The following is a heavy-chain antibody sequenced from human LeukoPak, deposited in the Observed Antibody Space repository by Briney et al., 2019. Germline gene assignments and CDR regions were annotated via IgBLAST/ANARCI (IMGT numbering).Heavy chain of an antibody. D-gene: IGHD6-19*01. CDR2: IIPIFGTA. CDR1: GGTFSSYA. J-gene: IGHJ4*02. V-gene: IGHV1-69*01. CDR3: ARARGGWDNFDY. Sequence: SVKVSCKASGGTFSSYAISWVRQAPGQGLEWMGGIIPIFGTANYAQKFQGRVTITADESTSTAYMELSSLRSEDTAVYYCARARGGWDNFDYWGQGALVIVSS.